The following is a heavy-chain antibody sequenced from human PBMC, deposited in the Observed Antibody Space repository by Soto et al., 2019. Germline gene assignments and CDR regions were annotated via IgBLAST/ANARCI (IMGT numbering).Heavy chain of an antibody. V-gene: IGHV4-59*01. CDR1: GGSISSYY. CDR2: IYYSGST. Sequence: QVQLQESGPGLVKPSETLSLTCTVSGGSISSYYWSWIRQPPGKGLEWIGYIYYSGSTNYNPSLKRRVTISVDMPKNQFSLKLSSVTAADTAVYYCARRYGGAFDIWGQGTMVTVSS. D-gene: IGHD4-17*01. CDR3: ARRYGGAFDI. J-gene: IGHJ3*02.